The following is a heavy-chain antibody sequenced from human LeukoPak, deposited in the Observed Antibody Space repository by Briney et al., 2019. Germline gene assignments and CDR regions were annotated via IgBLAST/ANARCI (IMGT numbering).Heavy chain of an antibody. CDR2: FTGGGST. J-gene: IGHJ6*02. CDR1: GFTFGSYA. Sequence: GGSLRLSCAASGFTFGSYAMTWVRQSPGKGLEWVSSFTGGGSTYYADSVRGRFTISRENAKNSLYLQMNSLRAGDTAVYYCARAGYGDYVNGMDVWGQGTTVTVSS. V-gene: IGHV3-23*01. CDR3: ARAGYGDYVNGMDV. D-gene: IGHD4-17*01.